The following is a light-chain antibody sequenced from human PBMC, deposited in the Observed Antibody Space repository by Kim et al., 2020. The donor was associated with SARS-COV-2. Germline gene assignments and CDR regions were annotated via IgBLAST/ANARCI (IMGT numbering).Light chain of an antibody. V-gene: IGLV10-54*01. J-gene: IGLJ3*02. CDR3: SAWDSSLSVWV. CDR2: RYH. CDR1: SNNVGDQG. Sequence: QAGLTQPPSVSKGLRQTATLTCTGNSNNVGDQGAAWLQHHQGHPPKLLSYRYHNRPSGISERLSASRSGNTASLTITGLQPEDEADYYCSAWDSSLSVWVFGGGTKLTVL.